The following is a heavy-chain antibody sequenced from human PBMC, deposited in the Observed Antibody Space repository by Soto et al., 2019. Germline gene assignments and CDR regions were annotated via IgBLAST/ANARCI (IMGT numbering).Heavy chain of an antibody. J-gene: IGHJ4*02. CDR3: ARDTAYSNDSAR. Sequence: QVQLQQWGARLLKPSETLSLTCTFSGGSFSGYYWSWIRQSPGKGLEWVGETHHSGSTNYNPSLKARATISLDMSMNQLSTKLSSVTAAERANYASARDTAYSNDSARWGQGSLVTVSS. V-gene: IGHV4-34*02. CDR1: GGSFSGYY. CDR2: THHSGST. D-gene: IGHD4-4*01.